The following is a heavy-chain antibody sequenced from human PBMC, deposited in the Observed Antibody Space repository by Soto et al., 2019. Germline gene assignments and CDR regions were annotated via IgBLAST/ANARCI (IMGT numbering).Heavy chain of an antibody. V-gene: IGHV4-31*03. J-gene: IGHJ5*02. CDR1: CGSISNGGYY. CDR2: IYYSGRT. D-gene: IGHD1-26*01. CDR3: ARGGARDLRYANWFDP. Sequence: LSLTCTVSCGSISNGGYYWSWIHQHPGKGLEWIGYIYYSGRTYYNPSLKSRVTISVDTSKNQSSLKLSSVTAADTAVYYCARGGARDLRYANWFDPWGQGTLVTVSS.